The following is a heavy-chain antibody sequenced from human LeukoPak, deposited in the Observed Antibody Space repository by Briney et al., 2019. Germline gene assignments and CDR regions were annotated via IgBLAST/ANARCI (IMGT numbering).Heavy chain of an antibody. V-gene: IGHV3-30*18. CDR3: AKDRLGGCSSTSCPFDY. CDR2: ISYDGSNK. D-gene: IGHD2-2*01. J-gene: IGHJ4*02. Sequence: SGGSLRLSCAASGFTFSSYGMHRVRQAPGKGLEWVAVISYDGSNKYYADSVKGRFTISRGNSKNTLYLQMNSLRAEDTAVYYCAKDRLGGCSSTSCPFDYWGQGTLVTVSS. CDR1: GFTFSSYG.